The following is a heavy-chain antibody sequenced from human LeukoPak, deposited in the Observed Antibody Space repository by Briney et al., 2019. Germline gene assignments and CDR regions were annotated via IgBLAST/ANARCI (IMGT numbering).Heavy chain of an antibody. CDR2: ISYDGKHK. V-gene: IGHV3-30*04. CDR1: GFTFSNYA. D-gene: IGHD4-11*01. CDR3: AREDDDSNGIDV. Sequence: PGRSLRLSCAASGFTFSNYAMEWVRQAPGKGLEWVALISYDGKHKYYADSMKGRFTISRDNSKNTLYLQMNSLGAEDTAVYYCAREDDDSNGIDVWGHGTTVTVSS. J-gene: IGHJ6*02.